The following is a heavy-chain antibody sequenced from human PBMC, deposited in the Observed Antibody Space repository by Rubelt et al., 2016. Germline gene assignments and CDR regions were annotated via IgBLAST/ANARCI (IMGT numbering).Heavy chain of an antibody. J-gene: IGHJ3*02. CDR2: IYYSGST. CDR1: GGSISSYY. Sequence: QVQLQESGPGLVKPSGTLSLTCTVSGGSISSYYWSWIRQPPGKGLEWIGFIYYSGSTNYNPPLKSRVTISVDTSKNQFSLKLSSVTAADTAVYYCARTLGAFDIWGQGTMVTVSS. V-gene: IGHV4-59*12. CDR3: ARTLGAFDI. D-gene: IGHD7-27*01.